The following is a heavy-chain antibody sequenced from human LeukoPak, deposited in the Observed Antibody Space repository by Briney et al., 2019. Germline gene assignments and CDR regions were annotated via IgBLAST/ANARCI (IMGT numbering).Heavy chain of an antibody. J-gene: IGHJ3*02. CDR1: GFTFDDYG. Sequence: PGGSLRLSCAASGFTFDDYGMSWVRQAPGKGLEWVSGINWNGGSTGYADSVKGRFTISRDNAKNSLYLQMNSLRAEDTALYYCARARSTLLWFGVWGAFDIWGQGTMVTVSS. D-gene: IGHD3-10*01. V-gene: IGHV3-20*04. CDR2: INWNGGST. CDR3: ARARSTLLWFGVWGAFDI.